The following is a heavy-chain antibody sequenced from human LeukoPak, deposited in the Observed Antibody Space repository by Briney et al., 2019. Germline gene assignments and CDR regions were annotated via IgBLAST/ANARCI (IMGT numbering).Heavy chain of an antibody. CDR2: IKQDGSEK. CDR1: GFTFSNYW. V-gene: IGHV3-7*01. CDR3: ARDKGTVTIFDC. D-gene: IGHD4-11*01. J-gene: IGHJ4*02. Sequence: GGSLRLSCAASGFTFSNYWMSWVRQAPGKGLEWVANIKQDGSEKYYVDSVKGRFTISRDNAKNSLYLQMNSLRAEDTAVYYCARDKGTVTIFDCWGQGILVTVSS.